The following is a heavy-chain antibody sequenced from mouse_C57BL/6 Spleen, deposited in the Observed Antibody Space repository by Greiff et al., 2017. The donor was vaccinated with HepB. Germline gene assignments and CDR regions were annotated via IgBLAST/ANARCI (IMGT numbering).Heavy chain of an antibody. J-gene: IGHJ2*01. Sequence: EVQLQESGPGLVKPSQSLSLTCSVTGYSITSGYYWNWIRQFPGNKLEWMGYISYDGSNNYNPSLKNRISITRETSKNQFFLKLNSVTTEDTATYYCTRDYDGSRGDYFDYWGQGTTLTVSS. D-gene: IGHD1-1*01. V-gene: IGHV3-6*01. CDR2: ISYDGSN. CDR3: TRDYDGSRGDYFDY. CDR1: GYSITSGYY.